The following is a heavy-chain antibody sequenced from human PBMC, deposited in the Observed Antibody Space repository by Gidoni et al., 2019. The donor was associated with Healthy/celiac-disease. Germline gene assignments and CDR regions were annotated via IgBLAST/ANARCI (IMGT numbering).Heavy chain of an antibody. CDR2: ISCSGGST. CDR3: AIDIVVVVAATGYFDY. D-gene: IGHD2-15*01. CDR1: GFTFSSHA. Sequence: EVQLLESGGGLVQPGGSLRLSCAASGFTFSSHAMSWVRQAPGKGLEWVSAISCSGGSTYYADSVKGRFTISRDNSKNTLYLQMNSLRAEDTAVYYCAIDIVVVVAATGYFDYWGQGTLVTVSS. V-gene: IGHV3-23*01. J-gene: IGHJ4*02.